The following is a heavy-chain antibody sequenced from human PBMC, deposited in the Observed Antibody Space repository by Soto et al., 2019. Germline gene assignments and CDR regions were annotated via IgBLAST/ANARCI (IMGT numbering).Heavy chain of an antibody. Sequence: PSETLSLTCTVSGGSISSGGYYWSWIRHPPGKGLEWIGYIYYSGSTYYNPSLKSRVTISVDTSKNQFSLKLSSVTAADTAVYYCARLPKYSYGYGNFDYWGQGTLVTVS. CDR3: ARLPKYSYGYGNFDY. CDR1: GGSISSGGYY. CDR2: IYYSGST. V-gene: IGHV4-30-4*01. D-gene: IGHD5-18*01. J-gene: IGHJ4*02.